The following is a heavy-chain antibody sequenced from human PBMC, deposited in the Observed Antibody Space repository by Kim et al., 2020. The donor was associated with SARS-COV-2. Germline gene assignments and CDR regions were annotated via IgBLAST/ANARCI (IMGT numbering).Heavy chain of an antibody. V-gene: IGHV4-31*03. Sequence: SETLSLTCTVSGGSISRGGSYWSWIRQHPGKGLEWIGYIFYSGSTHYSPSLKSRITISVDTSKNQFSLRLSSVTAADTAVYYCARGSRGGEVDYWGQGTLVTVSS. CDR3: ARGSRGGEVDY. D-gene: IGHD2-21*01. CDR2: IFYSGST. J-gene: IGHJ4*02. CDR1: GGSISRGGSY.